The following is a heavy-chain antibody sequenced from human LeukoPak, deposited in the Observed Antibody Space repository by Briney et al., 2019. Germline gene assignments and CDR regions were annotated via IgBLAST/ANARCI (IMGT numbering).Heavy chain of an antibody. D-gene: IGHD2-2*01. J-gene: IGHJ4*02. CDR3: ATYDQRLAFDN. CDR1: GGPISSYY. CDR2: IYTSGSS. Sequence: SETLSLTCSVSGGPISSYYWSWIRQPAGKGLEWIGRIYTSGSSNYNPSLKSRVTMSVDTSKKQFFLKLNSVTAADTAVYYCATYDQRLAFDNWGQGTQVSVSS. V-gene: IGHV4-4*07.